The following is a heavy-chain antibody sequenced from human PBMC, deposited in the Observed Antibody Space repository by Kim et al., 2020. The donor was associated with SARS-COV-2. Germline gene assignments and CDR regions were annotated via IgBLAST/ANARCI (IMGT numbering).Heavy chain of an antibody. CDR1: GGTFSSYA. D-gene: IGHD2-21*02. V-gene: IGHV1-69*13. CDR3: ARPWAYCGGDCYPDYYYGMDV. Sequence: SVKVSCKASGGTFSSYAISWVRQAPGQGLEWMGGIIPIFGTANYAQKFQGRVTITADESTSTAYMELSSLRSEDTAVYYCARPWAYCGGDCYPDYYYGMDVWGQGTTVTVSS. J-gene: IGHJ6*02. CDR2: IIPIFGTA.